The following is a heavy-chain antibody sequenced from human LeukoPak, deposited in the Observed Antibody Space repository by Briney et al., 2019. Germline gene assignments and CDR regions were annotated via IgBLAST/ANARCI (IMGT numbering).Heavy chain of an antibody. V-gene: IGHV4-59*01. CDR2: IYYSGST. CDR3: ARGWSGSYYAPPGI. CDR1: GGSISSYY. D-gene: IGHD1-26*01. J-gene: IGHJ3*02. Sequence: SETLSLTCTVSGGSISSYYWSWIRQPPGKGLEWIGYIYYSGSTNYNPSLKSRVTISVDTSKNQFSLKLSPVTAADTAVYYCARGWSGSYYAPPGIWGQGTMVTVSS.